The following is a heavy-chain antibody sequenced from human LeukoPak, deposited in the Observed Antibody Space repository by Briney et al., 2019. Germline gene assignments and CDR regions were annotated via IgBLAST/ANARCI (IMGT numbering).Heavy chain of an antibody. CDR3: ARNWGWFDY. CDR2: ISYDGSNK. CDR1: GFTFSSYA. Sequence: PGRSLRLSCAASGFTFSSYAMHWVRQAPGKGLEWVAVISYDGSNKYYADSVKGRFTISRDNSKNTLYLQMNSLRAEDTAVYYCARNWGWFDYWGQGTLVTVSS. J-gene: IGHJ4*02. V-gene: IGHV3-30-3*01. D-gene: IGHD7-27*01.